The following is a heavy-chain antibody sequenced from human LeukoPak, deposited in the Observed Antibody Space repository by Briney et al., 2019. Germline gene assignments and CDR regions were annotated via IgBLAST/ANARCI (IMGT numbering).Heavy chain of an antibody. Sequence: ASEKVSCKASGYTFTSYAMHWVRQAPGQRLEWMGWINAGNGNTKYSQKFQGRVTITRDTSASTAYMEPSSLRSEDTAVYYCARGHYGSGSYDYWGQGTLVTVSS. V-gene: IGHV1-3*01. J-gene: IGHJ4*02. CDR3: ARGHYGSGSYDY. D-gene: IGHD3-10*01. CDR1: GYTFTSYA. CDR2: INAGNGNT.